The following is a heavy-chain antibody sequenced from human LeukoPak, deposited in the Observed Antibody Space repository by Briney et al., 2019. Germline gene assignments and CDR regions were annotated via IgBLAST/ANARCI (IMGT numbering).Heavy chain of an antibody. Sequence: PGGSLRLSCAASGFTVSSNYMSWVRQAPGKGLEWVSVIYSGGSTYYADSVKGRFTISRDNSKNTLYLQMNSLRAEDTAVYYCAKEYGYYDSSGYCFDYWGQGTLVTVSS. D-gene: IGHD3-22*01. V-gene: IGHV3-53*01. CDR2: IYSGGST. CDR1: GFTVSSNY. J-gene: IGHJ4*02. CDR3: AKEYGYYDSSGYCFDY.